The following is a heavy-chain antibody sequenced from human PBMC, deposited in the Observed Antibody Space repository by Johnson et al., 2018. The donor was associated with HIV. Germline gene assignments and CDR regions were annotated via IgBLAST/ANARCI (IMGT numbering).Heavy chain of an antibody. Sequence: VQLVESGGGLVQPGRSLRLSCAASGFTFDDYAMHWVRQAPGKGLEWVSGISWNSGSIGYADSVKGRFTISRDNAKNSLYLQMNSLRAEDTALYYCARGLGWELLTHDAFDFWGQGPMVTVSS. J-gene: IGHJ3*01. D-gene: IGHD1-26*01. CDR2: ISWNSGSI. CDR3: ARGLGWELLTHDAFDF. V-gene: IGHV3-9*01. CDR1: GFTFDDYA.